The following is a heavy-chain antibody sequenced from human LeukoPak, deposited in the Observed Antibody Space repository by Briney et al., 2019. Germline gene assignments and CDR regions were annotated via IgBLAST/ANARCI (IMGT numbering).Heavy chain of an antibody. CDR1: GYTFTGYY. CDR3: ARGQTTFDAFDI. CDR2: INPNSDDT. D-gene: IGHD1-14*01. Sequence: ASVKVSCKASGYTFTGYYMHWVRQAPGQGLEWMGWINPNSDDTNYAQKFQGRVTMTRDTSISTAYMEPSRLGSDDTAVYYCARGQTTFDAFDIWGQGTVVTVSS. V-gene: IGHV1-2*02. J-gene: IGHJ3*02.